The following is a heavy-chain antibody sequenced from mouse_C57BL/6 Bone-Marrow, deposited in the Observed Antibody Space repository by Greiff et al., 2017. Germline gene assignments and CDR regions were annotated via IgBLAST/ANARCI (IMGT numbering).Heavy chain of an antibody. Sequence: VQLQQSGAELVKPGASVKLSCTASGFNIKDYYMHWVKQRTEQGLEWIGRIDPADGETNYAPKFQGKATITADTSSNTAYLQLSSLTSEDTAVYYCACLLWSRWYVDVWGTGTTGTVSA. J-gene: IGHJ1*03. CDR2: IDPADGET. D-gene: IGHD2-1*01. CDR1: GFNIKDYY. V-gene: IGHV14-2*01. CDR3: ACLLWSRWYVDV.